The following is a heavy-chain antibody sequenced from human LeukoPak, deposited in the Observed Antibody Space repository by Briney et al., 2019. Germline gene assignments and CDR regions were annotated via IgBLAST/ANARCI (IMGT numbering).Heavy chain of an antibody. CDR2: ISAYNGNT. Sequence: ASVKVSCKASGYTFTSYGISWVRQAPGQGLEWMGWISAYNGNTNYAQKLQGRVTMTRDMSTSTVYMELSSLRSEDTAVYYCARESSIAAAGKGFDPWGQGTLVTVSS. D-gene: IGHD6-13*01. CDR1: GYTFTSYG. CDR3: ARESSIAAAGKGFDP. J-gene: IGHJ5*02. V-gene: IGHV1-18*01.